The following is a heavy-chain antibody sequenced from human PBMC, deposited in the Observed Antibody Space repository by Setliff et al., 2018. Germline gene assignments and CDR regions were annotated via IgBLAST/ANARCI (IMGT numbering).Heavy chain of an antibody. J-gene: IGHJ5*02. Sequence: ASVKVSCKASGYTFTESIVSWVRQAPGQGLEWLGWIGVYSGNTYTAQRFQGRVTMTTDTSTNMAYLELRGLRSDDTAVYYCERLVRYCTTTSCQRTSGDDLWGQGTQVTVSS. CDR1: GYTFTESI. CDR2: IGVYSGNT. V-gene: IGHV1-18*01. CDR3: ERLVRYCTTTSCQRTSGDDL. D-gene: IGHD2-2*01.